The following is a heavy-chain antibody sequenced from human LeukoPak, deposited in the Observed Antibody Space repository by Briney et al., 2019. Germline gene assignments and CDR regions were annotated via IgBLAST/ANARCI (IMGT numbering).Heavy chain of an antibody. D-gene: IGHD4-17*01. V-gene: IGHV3-48*03. CDR1: GFPFSSYE. Sequence: GGSLRLSCEGSGFPFSSYEMNWLRQAPGKGLEWVSHIDSGGITIYYADSVKGRFTISRDNAKNSIYLQMDSLRVEGTAIYYCARDSVGDLLDYWGQGTPVTVPS. J-gene: IGHJ4*01. CDR2: IDSGGITI. CDR3: ARDSVGDLLDY.